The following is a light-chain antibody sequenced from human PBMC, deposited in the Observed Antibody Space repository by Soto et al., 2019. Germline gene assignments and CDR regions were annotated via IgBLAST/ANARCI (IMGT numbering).Light chain of an antibody. CDR3: QQYNNWPPIN. Sequence: EIVLTKFPTSPSLSPRERANLSSRAHQSISSYLAWYQQKPGQAPRPLLYDASNRATGIPARFSGSGSGTEFTLTIRSLQSEDFAVYYCQQYNNWPPINCGQGTRRAIK. CDR2: DAS. CDR1: QSISSY. V-gene: IGKV3D-15*01. J-gene: IGKJ5*01.